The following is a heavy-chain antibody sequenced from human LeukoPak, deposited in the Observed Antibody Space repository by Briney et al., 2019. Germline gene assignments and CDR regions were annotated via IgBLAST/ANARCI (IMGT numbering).Heavy chain of an antibody. CDR1: GYSFTSYW. CDR2: IYPGDSDT. Sequence: GESLQISCKGSGYSFTSYWIGWVRQMPGKGLEWMGIIYPGDSDTRYSPSFQGQVTISADKSISTAYLQWSSLKASDTAMYYCARQSHDYGDTNWFDPWGQGTLVTVSS. J-gene: IGHJ5*02. D-gene: IGHD4-17*01. V-gene: IGHV5-51*01. CDR3: ARQSHDYGDTNWFDP.